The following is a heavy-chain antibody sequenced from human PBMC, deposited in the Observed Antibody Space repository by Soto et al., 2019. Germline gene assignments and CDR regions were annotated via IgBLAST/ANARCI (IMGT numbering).Heavy chain of an antibody. CDR1: GXICSSYY. J-gene: IGHJ3*02. CDR2: ILVAGST. CDR3: AKATATGGGAFDI. V-gene: IGHV3-23*01. Sequence: GSLRLSCAASGXICSSYYMSWVRQAPGKGLELVSTILVAGSTHYEDSVKGRFTISRDTSKKTVYLQMNSLTAGDTAVYYCAKATATGGGAFDICGQGTMGTVSS. D-gene: IGHD2-8*02.